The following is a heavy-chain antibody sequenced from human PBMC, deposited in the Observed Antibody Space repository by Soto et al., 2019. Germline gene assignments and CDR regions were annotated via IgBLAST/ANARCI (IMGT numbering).Heavy chain of an antibody. V-gene: IGHV3-23*01. CDR1: GFTFSSYA. J-gene: IGHJ4*02. Sequence: PGGSLRLSCAASGFTFSSYAMSWVRQAPGKGLEWVSAISGSGGSTYYADSVKGRFTISRDNSKNTLYLQMNSLRAEDTAVYYCASNQRSYDFWSGYSLYFDYWGQGTLVTVSS. D-gene: IGHD3-3*01. CDR2: ISGSGGST. CDR3: ASNQRSYDFWSGYSLYFDY.